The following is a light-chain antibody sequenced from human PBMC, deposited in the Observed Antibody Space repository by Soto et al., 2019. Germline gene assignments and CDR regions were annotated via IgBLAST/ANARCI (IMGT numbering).Light chain of an antibody. Sequence: QSALTHPRSVSVSPGQSVTISCTGTSSDVGGYNYVSWYQQHPGKAPKLMIYDVSKRPSGVPDRFSGSKSGNTASLTISGLQAEDEADYYCCSYAGSYTYVFGTGTKVTVL. CDR1: SSDVGGYNY. V-gene: IGLV2-11*01. CDR3: CSYAGSYTYV. J-gene: IGLJ1*01. CDR2: DVS.